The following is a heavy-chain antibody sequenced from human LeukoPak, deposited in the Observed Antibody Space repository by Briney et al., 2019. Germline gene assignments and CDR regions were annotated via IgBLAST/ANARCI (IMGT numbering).Heavy chain of an antibody. Sequence: GGSLRLSCAASGFTFSSYVMHWVRQAPGKGLEWVALISTAGNNKYYADSVKARFTISRDNAKNSLYLQMNSLRAEDTAVYYCARGSRSPESFDIWGQGTMVTVSS. CDR3: ARGSRSPESFDI. CDR2: ISTAGNNK. D-gene: IGHD1-26*01. J-gene: IGHJ3*02. V-gene: IGHV3-30-3*01. CDR1: GFTFSSYV.